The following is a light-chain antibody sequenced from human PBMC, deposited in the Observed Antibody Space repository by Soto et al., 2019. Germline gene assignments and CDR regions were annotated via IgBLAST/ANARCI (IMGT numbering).Light chain of an antibody. CDR1: SSNIGAGYE. V-gene: IGLV1-40*01. J-gene: IGLJ1*01. Sequence: QPVLTHPPSVSEAPGQRVTISCTGSSSNIGAGYEAHWYQQVPGTAPKLLIYENNNRPSGVPDRFSGSKSGTSASLAITGLQAEDEAEYYCQSYDSSLSGYVFGTGTKVTVL. CDR3: QSYDSSLSGYV. CDR2: ENN.